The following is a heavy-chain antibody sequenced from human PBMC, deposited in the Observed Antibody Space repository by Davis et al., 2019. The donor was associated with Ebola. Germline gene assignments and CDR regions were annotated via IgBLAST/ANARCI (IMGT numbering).Heavy chain of an antibody. D-gene: IGHD3-22*01. CDR2: ISAYNGNT. CDR1: GYTFTSYG. J-gene: IGHJ3*02. V-gene: IGHV1-18*04. CDR3: ARETYYYDSSGYYKDAFDI. Sequence: ASVKVSCKASGYTFTSYGISWVRRAPGQGLEWMGWISAYNGNTNYAQKLQGRVTMTTDTSTSTAYMELRSLRSDDTAVYYCARETYYYDSSGYYKDAFDIWGQGTMVTVSS.